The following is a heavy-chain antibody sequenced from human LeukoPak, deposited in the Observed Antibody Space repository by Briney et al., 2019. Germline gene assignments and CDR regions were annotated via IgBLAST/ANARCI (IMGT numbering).Heavy chain of an antibody. J-gene: IGHJ4*02. D-gene: IGHD3-22*01. V-gene: IGHV3-21*04. CDR2: ISSSSSYI. Sequence: GGSLRLSCAASGFTFSSYSMNWVRQAPGKGLEWVSSISSSSSYIYYADSVKGRFTISRDNAKNSLYLQMNSLRAEDTAVYYCARPARSSGYYHYYFGYWGQGTLVTVSS. CDR1: GFTFSSYS. CDR3: ARPARSSGYYHYYFGY.